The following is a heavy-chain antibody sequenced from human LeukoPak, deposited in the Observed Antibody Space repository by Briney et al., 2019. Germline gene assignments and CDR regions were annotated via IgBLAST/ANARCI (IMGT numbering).Heavy chain of an antibody. CDR3: ARRGHGYGSPFDY. D-gene: IGHD5-18*01. CDR2: IYNGGGS. Sequence: QAGGSLRLSCAVSGFTVSNNYMSWVRQAPGKGLEWVSMIYNGGGSYYADSVKGRFTISRDNSKNTLDLQMNSLRAEDTAVYYCARRGHGYGSPFDYWAREPWSPSPQ. V-gene: IGHV3-66*04. J-gene: IGHJ4*02. CDR1: GFTVSNNY.